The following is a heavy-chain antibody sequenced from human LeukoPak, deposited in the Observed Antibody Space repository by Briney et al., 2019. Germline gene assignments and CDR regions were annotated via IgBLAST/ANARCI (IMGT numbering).Heavy chain of an antibody. V-gene: IGHV3-23*01. CDR3: AKSVDSGTYYNSDC. J-gene: IGHJ4*02. D-gene: IGHD3-10*01. CDR2: ITXXAGGGRN. Sequence: GGSLRLSCAASGXTXXSYAXXXXXXAPGQGLEWVSVITXXAGGGRNYYAASVKGRFTISRDNSKNTLYVQMNNLRPEDTAVYYCAKSVDSGTYYNSDCWGQGTLVTVSS. CDR1: GXTXXSYA.